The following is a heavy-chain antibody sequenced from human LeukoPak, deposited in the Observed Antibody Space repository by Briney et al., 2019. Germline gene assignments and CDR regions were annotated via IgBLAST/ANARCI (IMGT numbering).Heavy chain of an antibody. CDR3: ARYSGSYRVSFYYYYMDV. CDR2: IYYSGST. CDR1: GDSISSYY. V-gene: IGHV4-59*01. Sequence: PSETLSLTCTVSGDSISSYYWSWIRQPPGKGLEYIGYIYYSGSTNYNPSLKSRVTISVDTSKNQFSLKLSSVTAADTAVYYCARYSGSYRVSFYYYYMDVWGTGTTVTVSS. J-gene: IGHJ6*03. D-gene: IGHD1-26*01.